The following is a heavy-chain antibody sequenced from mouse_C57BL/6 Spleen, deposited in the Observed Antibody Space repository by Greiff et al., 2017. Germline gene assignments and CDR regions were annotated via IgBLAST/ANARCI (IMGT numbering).Heavy chain of an antibody. CDR3: ARYKSKDSSGYPFAY. J-gene: IGHJ3*01. CDR2: IYPSDSET. Sequence: VQLQQPGAELVRPGSSVKLSCKASGYTFTSYWMDWVKQRPGQGLEWIGNIYPSDSETHYNQKFKDKATLTVDKSSSTAYMQLRSLTSEDSAVYYCARYKSKDSSGYPFAYWGQGTLVTVSA. CDR1: GYTFTSYW. D-gene: IGHD3-2*02. V-gene: IGHV1-61*01.